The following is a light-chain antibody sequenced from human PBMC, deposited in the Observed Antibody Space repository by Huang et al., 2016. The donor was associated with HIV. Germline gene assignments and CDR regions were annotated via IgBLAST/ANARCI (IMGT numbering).Light chain of an antibody. CDR3: QQYNNRYT. J-gene: IGKJ2*01. CDR1: QSISSN. CDR2: GAS. V-gene: IGKV3-15*01. Sequence: IVMTQSPATLSVSPGERATLSCRASQSISSNLARYQQTPGQAPRLLIYGASTRATGIPAKFSSSGSGTEFTLTISSLQSEDCAVYYCQQYNNRYTFGQGTKLEIK.